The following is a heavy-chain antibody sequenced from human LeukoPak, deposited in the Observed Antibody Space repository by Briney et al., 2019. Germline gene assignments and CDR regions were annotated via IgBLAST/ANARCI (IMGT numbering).Heavy chain of an antibody. J-gene: IGHJ4*02. D-gene: IGHD1-26*01. CDR1: GFTFSSYG. V-gene: IGHV3-23*01. CDR3: AKPRYSGSYLDY. Sequence: GGSLRLSCAASGFTFSSYGMSWVRQAPGKGLEWVSAISGSGGSTYYADSVKGRFTISRDNSKNTLYLQMNSLRAEDTAVYYCAKPRYSGSYLDYWGQGTLVTVST. CDR2: ISGSGGST.